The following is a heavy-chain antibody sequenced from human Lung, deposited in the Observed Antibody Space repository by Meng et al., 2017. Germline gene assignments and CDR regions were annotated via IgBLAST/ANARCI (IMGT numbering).Heavy chain of an antibody. CDR3: ARDLDYNYGGF. CDR1: GYTFTDYY. J-gene: IGHJ4*02. CDR2: INPKTGGT. Sequence: QVQLVQPGAEVTKPGASVKVPCKASGYTFTDYYMHWVRQAPGQGLEWMGRINPKTGGTEFAQKFQGRVTMTRDTSISTFYMELSRLRSDDTAVYYCARDLDYNYGGFWGQGTLVTVSS. D-gene: IGHD4-23*01. V-gene: IGHV1-2*06.